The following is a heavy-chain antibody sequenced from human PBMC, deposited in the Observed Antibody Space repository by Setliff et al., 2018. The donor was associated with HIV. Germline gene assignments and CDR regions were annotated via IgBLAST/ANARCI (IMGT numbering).Heavy chain of an antibody. CDR2: IYPGDSDT. J-gene: IGHJ6*03. Sequence: GESLKISCGASGYIFTDYWIGWVRQMPGKGLEWMGIIYPGDSDTRYSPSFQGQVTFSADKSSSAVYLQWDSLKASDSAIYYCARAPRSPLRWRDNLLSSSSFFMDVWGKGTTVTVSS. CDR3: ARAPRSPLRWRDNLLSSSSFFMDV. V-gene: IGHV5-51*01. CDR1: GYIFTDYW. D-gene: IGHD2-21*01.